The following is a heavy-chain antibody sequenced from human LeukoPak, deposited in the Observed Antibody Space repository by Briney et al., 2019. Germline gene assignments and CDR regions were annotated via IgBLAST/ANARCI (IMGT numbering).Heavy chain of an antibody. Sequence: HPGGSLRLSCAASGFTFSSYAMTWVRQAPGKGLEWVSAISGSGTSTYYADSVKGRFTISRDNSNNTLFLQMNSLRAEDTALSSCATTPPYCGGDCPEHYYYYGMDVWGQGTTVTVSS. D-gene: IGHD2-21*02. CDR2: ISGSGTST. J-gene: IGHJ6*02. V-gene: IGHV3-23*01. CDR1: GFTFSSYA. CDR3: ATTPPYCGGDCPEHYYYYGMDV.